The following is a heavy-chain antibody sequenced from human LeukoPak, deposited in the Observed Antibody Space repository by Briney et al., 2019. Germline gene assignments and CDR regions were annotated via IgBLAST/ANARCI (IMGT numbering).Heavy chain of an antibody. V-gene: IGHV5-51*01. CDR1: GYSFTSYW. J-gene: IGHJ6*02. CDR3: ARHVAAAGRSVYYYYGMDV. D-gene: IGHD6-13*01. CDR2: IYPGDSDT. Sequence: GESLKISCKGSGYSFTSYWIGWVRQMPGKGLEWMGIIYPGDSDTRYSPSFQGQVTISADKSISTAYLQWSSLKASDTAMYYCARHVAAAGRSVYYYYGMDVWGQGTTVTVSS.